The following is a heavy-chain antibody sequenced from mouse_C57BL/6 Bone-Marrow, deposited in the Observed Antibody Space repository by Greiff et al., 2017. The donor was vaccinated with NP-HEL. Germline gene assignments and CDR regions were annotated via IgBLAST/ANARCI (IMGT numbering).Heavy chain of an antibody. CDR3: SRDDYDAMDY. D-gene: IGHD2-4*01. CDR1: GFTFSSYA. J-gene: IGHJ4*01. V-gene: IGHV5-4*01. Sequence: EVQLVESGGGLVKPGASLKLSCAASGFTFSSYAMSWVRQTPEQRLEWVATISAGGSYTYYPDNVKGRFTISRDKSKNNLYLQMSHLTSEDTAMYYCSRDDYDAMDYWGQGTSVTVSS. CDR2: ISAGGSYT.